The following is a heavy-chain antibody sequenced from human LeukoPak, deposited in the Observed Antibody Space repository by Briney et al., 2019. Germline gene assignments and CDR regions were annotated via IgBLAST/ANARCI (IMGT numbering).Heavy chain of an antibody. CDR2: IYYSGST. CDR3: AREPSYYYGSGSSDY. CDR1: GGSISSSSYY. D-gene: IGHD3-10*01. J-gene: IGHJ4*02. Sequence: SETLSLTCTVSGGSISSSSYYWGWIRQPPGKGLEWIGGIYYSGSTYYNPSLKSRVTISVDTSKNQFSLKLSSVTAADTAVYYCAREPSYYYGSGSSDYWGQGTLVTVSS. V-gene: IGHV4-39*07.